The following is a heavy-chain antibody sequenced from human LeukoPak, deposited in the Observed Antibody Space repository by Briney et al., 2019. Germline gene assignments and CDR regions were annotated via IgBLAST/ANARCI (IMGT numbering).Heavy chain of an antibody. CDR2: IYYSGST. Sequence: SETLFLNCTFSGCSISSSSYYWGWIRQPPGKGLEWVGSIYYSGSTYYNPSLKSRVTISVDTSKNQFSLKLSSVTAADTAVYYCARIARQGFNYYFDYWRQGTLVTVSP. V-gene: IGHV4-39*07. J-gene: IGHJ4*02. D-gene: IGHD1-1*01. CDR1: GCSISSSSYY. CDR3: ARIARQGFNYYFDY.